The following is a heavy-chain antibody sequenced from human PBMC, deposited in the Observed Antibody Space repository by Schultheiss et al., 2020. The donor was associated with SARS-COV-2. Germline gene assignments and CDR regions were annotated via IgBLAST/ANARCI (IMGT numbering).Heavy chain of an antibody. V-gene: IGHV4-38-2*01. D-gene: IGHD1-26*01. Sequence: SQTLSLTCAVSGYSISSGYYWGWIRQPPGKGLEWIGSIYHSGSTYYNPSLKSRVTISVDTSKNQFSLKLSSVTAADTAVYYCARRTVGVTRKFDYWGLGTLVTVSS. CDR1: GYSISSGYY. CDR3: ARRTVGVTRKFDY. CDR2: IYHSGST. J-gene: IGHJ4*02.